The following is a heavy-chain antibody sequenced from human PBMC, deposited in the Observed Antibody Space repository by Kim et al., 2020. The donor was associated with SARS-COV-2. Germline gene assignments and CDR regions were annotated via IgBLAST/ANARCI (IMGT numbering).Heavy chain of an antibody. J-gene: IGHJ4*02. Sequence: SVKGRFTISRDNSKNTLYLQMNSLRAEDTAVYYCARETSVLLWFGELLGWGQGTLVTVSS. CDR3: ARETSVLLWFGELLG. D-gene: IGHD3-10*01. V-gene: IGHV3-30*07.